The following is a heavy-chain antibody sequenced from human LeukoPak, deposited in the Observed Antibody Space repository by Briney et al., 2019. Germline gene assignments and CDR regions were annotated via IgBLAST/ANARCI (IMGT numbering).Heavy chain of an antibody. CDR1: GFTFKNYA. Sequence: GGSLSLSCVSSGFTFKNYAMNWVRQAPGKGLEWLANIKQDGSEKYYVDSVKGRFTISRDNVKNSLYLQMNSLRAEDTAVYYCARLPDDYGDYKYFQHWGQGTLVTVSS. CDR2: IKQDGSEK. J-gene: IGHJ1*01. D-gene: IGHD4-17*01. CDR3: ARLPDDYGDYKYFQH. V-gene: IGHV3-7*01.